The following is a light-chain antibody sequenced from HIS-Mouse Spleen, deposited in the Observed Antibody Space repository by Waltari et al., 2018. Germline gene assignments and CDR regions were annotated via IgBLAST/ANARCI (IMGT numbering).Light chain of an antibody. V-gene: IGLV3-25*03. CDR3: QSADSSGTYRV. Sequence: SYELTQPPSVSVSPGQTARITCSGDALPKQYAYWYQQKPGQAPVLVIYKDSGRPSGIPERLSGSSSGKTVTLTVSGVQAEDEADYYCQSADSSGTYRVFGGGTKLTVL. CDR2: KDS. CDR1: ALPKQY. J-gene: IGLJ3*02.